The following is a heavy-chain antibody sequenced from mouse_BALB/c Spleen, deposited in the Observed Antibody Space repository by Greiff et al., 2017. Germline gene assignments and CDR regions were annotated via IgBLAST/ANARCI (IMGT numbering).Heavy chain of an antibody. Sequence: VQLQQSGAELARPGASVKLSCKASGYTFTSYWMQWVKQRPGQGLEWIGAIYPGDGDTRYTQKFKGKATLTADKSSSTAYMQLSSLASEDSAVYYCARDITTATFAYWGQGTLVTVSA. J-gene: IGHJ3*01. CDR2: IYPGDGDT. CDR1: GYTFTSYW. V-gene: IGHV1-87*01. CDR3: ARDITTATFAY. D-gene: IGHD1-2*01.